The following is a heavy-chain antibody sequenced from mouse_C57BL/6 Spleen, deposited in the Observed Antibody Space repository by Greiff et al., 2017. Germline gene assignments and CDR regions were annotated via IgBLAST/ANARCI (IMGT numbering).Heavy chain of an antibody. CDR1: GYTFTSYW. CDR2: IDPSDSYT. D-gene: IGHD1-1*01. CDR3: SRHYYGSSPYYFDY. Sequence: QVQLQQPGAELVMPGASVKLSCKASGYTFTSYWMHWVKQRPGQGLEWIGEIDPSDSYTNYNQKFKGKSTLTVDKSSSTAYMQLSSLTSEDSAVYYCSRHYYGSSPYYFDYWGQGTTLTVSS. V-gene: IGHV1-69*01. J-gene: IGHJ2*01.